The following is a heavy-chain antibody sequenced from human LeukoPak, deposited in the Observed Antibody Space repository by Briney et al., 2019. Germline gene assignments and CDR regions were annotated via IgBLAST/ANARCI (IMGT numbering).Heavy chain of an antibody. Sequence: GGSLRLSCAASGFTFSSYSMNWVRQAPGKGLEWVSSISSSSSYIYYADSVKGRFTISRDNAKNSLYLQMNSLRAEDTAVYYCARVLDYYYDSSDLMDYWGQGTMVTVSS. D-gene: IGHD3-22*01. CDR3: ARVLDYYYDSSDLMDY. CDR1: GFTFSSYS. J-gene: IGHJ4*02. CDR2: ISSSSSYI. V-gene: IGHV3-21*01.